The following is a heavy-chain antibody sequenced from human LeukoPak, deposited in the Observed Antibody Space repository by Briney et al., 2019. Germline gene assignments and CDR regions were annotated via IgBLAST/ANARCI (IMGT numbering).Heavy chain of an antibody. CDR1: GGSISSSSYY. CDR2: IYYSRNT. V-gene: IGHV4-39*07. Sequence: PSETLSLTCSVSGGSISSSSYYWGWMRPPPGKGLEWIGSIYYSRNTYNNPSLKSRATASVDTSKNQFSLKLSSVIEADTAVYYCARAYAGYASRFDYWGQGILVTVSS. CDR3: ARAYAGYASRFDY. D-gene: IGHD1-1*01. J-gene: IGHJ4*02.